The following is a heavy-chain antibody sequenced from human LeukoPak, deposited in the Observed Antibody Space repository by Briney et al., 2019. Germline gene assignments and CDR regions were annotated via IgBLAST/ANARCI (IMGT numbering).Heavy chain of an antibody. CDR1: GGSISSSSYY. J-gene: IGHJ5*02. V-gene: IGHV4-39*07. CDR2: IYYSGST. CDR3: ARRLTLSSSWYYKSGWFDP. D-gene: IGHD6-13*01. Sequence: PSETLSLTCTVSGGSISSSSYYWGWIRQPPGKGLEWIGSIYYSGSTYYNPSLKSRVTISVDTSKNQLSLKLSSVTAADTAVYYCARRLTLSSSWYYKSGWFDPWGQGTLVTVSS.